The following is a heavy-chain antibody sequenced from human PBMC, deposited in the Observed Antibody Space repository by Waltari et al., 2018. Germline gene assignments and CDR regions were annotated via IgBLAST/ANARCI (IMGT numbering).Heavy chain of an antibody. CDR3: ARATPDLMVRGVSRRRFDP. CDR1: GGSFSGYY. CDR2: ISHSGNT. D-gene: IGHD3-10*01. V-gene: IGHV4-34*01. Sequence: QVQLQQWGAGLLKPSETLSLTCAVSGGSFSGYYWSWIRQPPGKGLEWIGEISHSGNTNDNPSLKGRVTISVDTSKTQFSVRLTSVTTADTATYFCARATPDLMVRGVSRRRFDPWGQGTLVTVSS. J-gene: IGHJ5*02.